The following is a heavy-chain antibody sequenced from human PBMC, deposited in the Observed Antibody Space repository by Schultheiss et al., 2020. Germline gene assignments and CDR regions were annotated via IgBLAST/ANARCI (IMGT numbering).Heavy chain of an antibody. CDR3: ARSGAAAGTANYYYYYGMDV. J-gene: IGHJ6*02. Sequence: SGPTLVKPTQTLTLTCTFSGFSLSTSGMCVSWIRQPPGKALEWLARIDWDDDKYYSTSLKTRLTISKDTSKNQVVLTMTNMDPVDTATYYCARSGAAAGTANYYYYYGMDVWGQGTTVNVYS. V-gene: IGHV2-70*11. D-gene: IGHD6-13*01. CDR1: GFSLSTSGMC. CDR2: IDWDDDK.